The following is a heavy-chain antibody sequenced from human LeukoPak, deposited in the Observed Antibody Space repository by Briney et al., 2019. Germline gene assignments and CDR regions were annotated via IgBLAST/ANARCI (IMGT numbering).Heavy chain of an antibody. J-gene: IGHJ4*02. D-gene: IGHD2-15*01. CDR3: XAAPRXSTPLLPVDY. CDR1: GFTFSSYA. Sequence: GGSLRLSCAGSGFTFSSYAMSWVRQTPGKGLEWVSSISGSGGSTYYADSVEGRFTISRDNSKNTLYLQMNSLRAEDTAVFYXXAAPRXSTPLLPVDYWXQGTLVTVSS. V-gene: IGHV3-23*01. CDR2: ISGSGGST.